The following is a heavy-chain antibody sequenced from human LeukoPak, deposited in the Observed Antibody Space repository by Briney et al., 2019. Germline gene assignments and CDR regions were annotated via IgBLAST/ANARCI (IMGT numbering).Heavy chain of an antibody. CDR3: AKVPESGGDLLFDY. J-gene: IGHJ4*02. V-gene: IGHV3-7*03. CDR1: GFTFSSYW. CDR2: IKQDGSEK. D-gene: IGHD2-21*02. Sequence: GALRLSCAASGFTFSSYWMQWVRQAPGKGLEWVANIKQDGSEKYYADSVKGRFIISRDNAKNALYLQMSSLRAEDTAIYYCAKVPESGGDLLFDYWGQGTLVTVSS.